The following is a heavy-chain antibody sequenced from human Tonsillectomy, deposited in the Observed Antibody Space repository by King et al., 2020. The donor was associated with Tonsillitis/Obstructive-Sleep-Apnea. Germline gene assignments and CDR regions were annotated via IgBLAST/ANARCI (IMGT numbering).Heavy chain of an antibody. J-gene: IGHJ6*02. CDR3: ARHYYYDSSGYYSYYYGMDV. Sequence: VQLVESGGGLVKPGGSLRLSCAASGITFSSFSMNWVRQAPGKGLEWVSYISSSSTYIYYADSVKGRFTISRDNAKNSLYLQMNSLRAEDTAVYYCARHYYYDSSGYYSYYYGMDVWGQGTMVTVSS. CDR2: ISSSSTYI. CDR1: GITFSSFS. V-gene: IGHV3-21*01. D-gene: IGHD3-22*01.